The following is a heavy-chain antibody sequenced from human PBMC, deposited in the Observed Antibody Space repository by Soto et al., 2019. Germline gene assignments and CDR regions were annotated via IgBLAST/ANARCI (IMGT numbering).Heavy chain of an antibody. Sequence: QVQLVQSGAEMKKPGASVKVSCKASGYSFTSYAIHWVRQAPGQTLEWMGWIKAGNGNTKYSEKLQDRVTITRDTPASTAYMELSSLISEDTAVYYCAKDFDYYYYAMDVWGQGTTVTVSS. CDR2: IKAGNGNT. V-gene: IGHV1-3*01. CDR3: AKDFDYYYYAMDV. J-gene: IGHJ6*02. D-gene: IGHD3-3*01. CDR1: GYSFTSYA.